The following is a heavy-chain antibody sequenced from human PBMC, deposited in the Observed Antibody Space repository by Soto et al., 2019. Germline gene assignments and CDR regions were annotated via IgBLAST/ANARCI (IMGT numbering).Heavy chain of an antibody. CDR2: IGASGRDI. J-gene: IGHJ4*02. D-gene: IGHD6-19*01. V-gene: IGHV3-23*01. CDR1: GFTFSNFA. Sequence: PGGSLRLSCGASGFTFSNFAMSWVRQAPGRGLEWVSGIGASGRDIHYADSVKDRFTVSRDNSKNTLYLQMNSLRAEDTAIYYCAKGKTSGWYYFDYWGQGALVTVSS. CDR3: AKGKTSGWYYFDY.